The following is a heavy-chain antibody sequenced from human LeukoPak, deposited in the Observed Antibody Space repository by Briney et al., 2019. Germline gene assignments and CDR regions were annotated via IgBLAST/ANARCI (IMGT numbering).Heavy chain of an antibody. V-gene: IGHV1-69*04. J-gene: IGHJ5*02. CDR2: IIPILGIA. D-gene: IGHD2-15*01. CDR1: GGTFSSYA. CDR3: ARAPKTLGYCSGGSCYSWWFDP. Sequence: ASVKVSCKASGGTFSSYAISWVRQAPGQGLEWMGRIIPILGIANYAQKFQGRVTITADKSTSTAYMELSSLRSEDTAVYYCARAPKTLGYCSGGSCYSWWFDPWGQGTLVTVSS.